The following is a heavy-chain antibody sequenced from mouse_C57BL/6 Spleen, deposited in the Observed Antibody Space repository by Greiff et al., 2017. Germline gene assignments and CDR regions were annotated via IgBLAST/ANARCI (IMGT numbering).Heavy chain of an antibody. CDR3: ARVDYGSSSWFAD. CDR2: INPNNGGT. CDR1: GYTFTDYN. V-gene: IGHV1-22*01. J-gene: IGHJ3*01. D-gene: IGHD1-1*01. Sequence: VQLQQSGPELVKPGASVKMSCKASGYTFTDYNMHWVKQSHGKSLEWIGYINPNNGGTSYNQKFKGKATLTVNKSSSTAYMELRSLTSEDSAVYYCARVDYGSSSWFADWGQGTLVTVSA.